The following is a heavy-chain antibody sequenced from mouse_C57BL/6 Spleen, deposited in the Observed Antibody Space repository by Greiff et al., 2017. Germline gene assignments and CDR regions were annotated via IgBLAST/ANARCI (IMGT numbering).Heavy chain of an antibody. V-gene: IGHV1-54*01. CDR2: INPGSGGT. CDR1: GYAFTNYL. J-gene: IGHJ3*01. D-gene: IGHD6-1*01. CDR3: ARDKPEAWFAY. Sequence: QVQLQQSGAQLVRPGTSVKVSCKASGYAFTNYLIEWVKQRPGQGLEWIGVINPGSGGTNSNEKFKGKATLTADKSSSTAYMQLSSLTSEDSAVYFCARDKPEAWFAYWGQGTLVTVSA.